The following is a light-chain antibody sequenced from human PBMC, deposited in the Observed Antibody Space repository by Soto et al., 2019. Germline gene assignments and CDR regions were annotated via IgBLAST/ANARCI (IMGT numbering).Light chain of an antibody. J-gene: IGLJ1*01. CDR3: SSYTSSSTLYV. CDR1: SSDVGGYNY. V-gene: IGLV2-14*01. CDR2: DVS. Sequence: SALTQPASVSGSPGQSITISCTGTSSDVGGYNYVSWYQQHPGKAPKLMIYDVSNRPSGVSNRFSGSKSGNTASLTISGLQAEDEADYYRSSYTSSSTLYVFRTGTKLTVL.